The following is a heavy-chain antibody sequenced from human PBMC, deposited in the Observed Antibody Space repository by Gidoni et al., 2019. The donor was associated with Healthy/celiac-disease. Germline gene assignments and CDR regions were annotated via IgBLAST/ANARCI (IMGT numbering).Heavy chain of an antibody. CDR1: GFTFSSYA. V-gene: IGHV3-30*04. CDR2: ISYDGSNK. CDR3: ARDEQQTFDY. J-gene: IGHJ4*02. Sequence: LSCAASGFTFSSYAMHWVRQAPGKGLEWVAVISYDGSNKYYADSVKGRFTISRDNSKNTLYLQMNSLRAEDTAVYYCARDEQQTFDYWGQGTLVTVSS. D-gene: IGHD6-13*01.